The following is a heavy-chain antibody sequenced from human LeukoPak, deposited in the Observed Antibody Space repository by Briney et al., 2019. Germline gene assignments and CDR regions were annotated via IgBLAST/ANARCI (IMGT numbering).Heavy chain of an antibody. Sequence: SQTLSLTCDVSGGPISTIGYSWTWIRQPPGKGLEWIGYIYQSGSSSYNPSLQSRVTISIDRSKNQFSLKLSSVTAADTAVYYCARDSYYDNSGEGAFDIWGQGTMVTVSA. CDR1: GGPISTIGYS. CDR2: IYQSGSS. V-gene: IGHV4-30-2*01. D-gene: IGHD3-22*01. CDR3: ARDSYYDNSGEGAFDI. J-gene: IGHJ3*02.